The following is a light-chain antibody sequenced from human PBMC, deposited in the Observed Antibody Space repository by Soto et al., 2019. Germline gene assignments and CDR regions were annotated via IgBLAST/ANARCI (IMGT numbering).Light chain of an antibody. Sequence: AIQMTQSPSSLSASVGDRVTITCRASQGIRNDLGWYQQKPGKAPKLLIYAASSLQSGVPSRFSGSGSGTDVPLAISSLQPEDFATYYCLQDYNYTWKFGQGTKVEIK. CDR3: LQDYNYTWK. CDR1: QGIRND. CDR2: AAS. V-gene: IGKV1-6*01. J-gene: IGKJ1*01.